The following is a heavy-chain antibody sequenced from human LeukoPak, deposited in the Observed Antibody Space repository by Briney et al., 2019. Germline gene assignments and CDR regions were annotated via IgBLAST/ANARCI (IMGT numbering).Heavy chain of an antibody. CDR2: ISADGGST. V-gene: IGHV3-43*02. J-gene: IGHJ4*02. CDR3: AKESGKFDY. CDR1: GLNFDDSA. Sequence: GGSLRLSCVTSGLNFDDSAMHWVRQAPGKGLEWVPLISADGGSTFSADSVKGRFSISRDNSKNSLYLQMSSLRSEDTAMYYCAKESGKFDYWGQGTLVAVSS.